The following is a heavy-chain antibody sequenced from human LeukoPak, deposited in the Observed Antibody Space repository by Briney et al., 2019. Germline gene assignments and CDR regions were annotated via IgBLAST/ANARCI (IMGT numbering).Heavy chain of an antibody. CDR1: GDSVSSNSAA. CDR3: ARIHSSNWNYAPLDAFDI. V-gene: IGHV6-1*01. J-gene: IGHJ3*02. CDR2: TYYRAKWYN. D-gene: IGHD1-7*01. Sequence: SQSLSLTCAISGDSVSSNSAAWNWIRQSPSRGLEWLGRTYYRAKWYNEYAGSVKSRITINPDTYKNPFSLQLNSVTPEDTAVYYCARIHSSNWNYAPLDAFDIWGQGTMLPVPS.